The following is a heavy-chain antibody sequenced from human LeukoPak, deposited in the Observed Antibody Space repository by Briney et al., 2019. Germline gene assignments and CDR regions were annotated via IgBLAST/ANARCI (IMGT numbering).Heavy chain of an antibody. V-gene: IGHV1-3*01. CDR2: INAGNGNT. CDR3: ARAILGAAYDY. D-gene: IGHD2-21*01. Sequence: ASVKVSCKASGYTFTSYAMHWVRQAPGQRLKWMGWINAGNGNTKYSQKFQGRVTITRDTSASTAYMELSSLRSEDTAVYYCARAILGAAYDYWGQGTLVTVSS. J-gene: IGHJ4*02. CDR1: GYTFTSYA.